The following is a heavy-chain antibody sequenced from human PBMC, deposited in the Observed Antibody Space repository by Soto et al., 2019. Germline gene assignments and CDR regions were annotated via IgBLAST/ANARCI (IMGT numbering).Heavy chain of an antibody. Sequence: QVQLQESGPGLVKPSGTLSLTCAVSNASIISGHWWSWVRQPPGKGLEWIGEVYHSGSTNYNPSLKSRVTISVDTSKHQFSLKMTSVTTADTAVYYCARDNRQTEHSRRDLGSWYFNLWGRGTLVTVSS. V-gene: IGHV4-4*02. CDR3: ARDNRQTEHSRRDLGSWYFNL. J-gene: IGHJ2*01. CDR1: NASIISGHW. D-gene: IGHD6-13*01. CDR2: VYHSGST.